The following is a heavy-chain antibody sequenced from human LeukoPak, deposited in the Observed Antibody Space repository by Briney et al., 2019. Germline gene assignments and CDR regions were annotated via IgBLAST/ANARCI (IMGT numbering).Heavy chain of an antibody. J-gene: IGHJ6*03. Sequence: GASLRLSCAASGLNSYWMSWVRQAPGKGLGWVANIKQDGSEKYYVDSVKGRFTISRDNSKNTLYLQMNSLRAEDTAVYYCAKETYCSGGSCYLPYYYYYMDVWGEGTTVTISS. V-gene: IGHV3-7*01. CDR1: GLNSYW. D-gene: IGHD2-15*01. CDR2: IKQDGSEK. CDR3: AKETYCSGGSCYLPYYYYYMDV.